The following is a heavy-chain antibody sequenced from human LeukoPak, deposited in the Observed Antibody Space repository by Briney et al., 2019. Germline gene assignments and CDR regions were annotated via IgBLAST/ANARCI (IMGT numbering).Heavy chain of an antibody. D-gene: IGHD3-22*01. V-gene: IGHV1-46*01. CDR1: AYTFSTNY. Sequence: GASVKVSCKASAYTFSTNYIHWVRHPPGQGLEWMGIINPSGGSTKYDKTFHGSVTITRATSTSTAYIQLRSLRSASAAASYYARDESSGPQVYWGQGTLVTVSS. CDR3: ARDESSGPQVY. CDR2: INPSGGST. J-gene: IGHJ4*02.